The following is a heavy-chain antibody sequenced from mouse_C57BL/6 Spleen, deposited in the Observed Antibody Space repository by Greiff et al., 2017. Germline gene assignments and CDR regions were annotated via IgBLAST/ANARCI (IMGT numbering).Heavy chain of an antibody. J-gene: IGHJ3*01. CDR1: GYTFTSYG. CDR3: ARSGSYYSNYGGWFAY. D-gene: IGHD2-5*01. CDR2: IYIGNGYT. V-gene: IGHV1-58*01. Sequence: EVQGVESGAELVRPGSSVKMSCKTSGYTFTSYGINWVKQRPGQGLEWIGYIYIGNGYTEYNEKFKGKATLTSDTSSSTAYMQLSSLTSEDSAIYFCARSGSYYSNYGGWFAYWGQGTLVTVSA.